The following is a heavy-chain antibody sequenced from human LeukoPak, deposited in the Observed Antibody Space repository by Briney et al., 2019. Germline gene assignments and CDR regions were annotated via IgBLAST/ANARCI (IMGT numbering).Heavy chain of an antibody. Sequence: GASVKVSCKASGGTFSSYAISWVRQAPGQGLEWMGGIIPIFGTANYAQKFQGRVTITADKSTSTAYMELSSLRSEDTAVYYCARDHYGDPVYFDYWGQGTLVTVSS. CDR2: IIPIFGTA. CDR1: GGTFSSYA. V-gene: IGHV1-69*06. CDR3: ARDHYGDPVYFDY. D-gene: IGHD4-17*01. J-gene: IGHJ4*02.